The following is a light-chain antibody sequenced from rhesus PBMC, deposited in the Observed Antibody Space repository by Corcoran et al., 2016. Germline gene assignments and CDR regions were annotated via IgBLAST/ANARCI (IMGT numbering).Light chain of an antibody. CDR3: QQYNSLPLT. CDR1: QGINSY. Sequence: DIQMTQSPSSLSASVGDRVTITCRASQGINSYLNWYQQKPGKALKRLKYYSNSLESGVTSKFRGSVSATEFILTIISLHPEVFATYYCQQYNSLPLTFGGGTKVGLK. CDR2: YSN. V-gene: IGKV1-32*01. J-gene: IGKJ4*01.